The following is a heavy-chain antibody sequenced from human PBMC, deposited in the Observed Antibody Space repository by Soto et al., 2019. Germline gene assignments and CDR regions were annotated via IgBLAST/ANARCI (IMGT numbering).Heavy chain of an antibody. CDR3: AKDEHRDYGDPNWFDP. CDR2: ISGSGGST. D-gene: IGHD4-17*01. Sequence: GGSLRLSCAASGFTFSSYAMSWVRQAPGKGLEWVSAISGSGGSTYYADSVKGRFTISRDNSKNTLYLQMNSLRAEDTAVYYCAKDEHRDYGDPNWFDPWGQGTLVTVSS. J-gene: IGHJ5*02. V-gene: IGHV3-23*01. CDR1: GFTFSSYA.